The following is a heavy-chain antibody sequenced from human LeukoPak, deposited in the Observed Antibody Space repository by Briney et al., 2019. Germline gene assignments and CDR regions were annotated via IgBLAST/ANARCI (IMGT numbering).Heavy chain of an antibody. J-gene: IGHJ5*01. D-gene: IGHD1-1*01. CDR1: EGSINNYY. CDR2: IYDNGST. V-gene: IGHV4-59*08. Sequence: SETLSLTCTVTEGSINNYYWNWLRQPPGKGLEWIGYIYDNGSTNYNASLKSRVTMSVDTSKNQFSLKLSSVTAADTAVYYCARLKWGTTSWFDPWGQGTLVTVAS. CDR3: ARLKWGTTSWFDP.